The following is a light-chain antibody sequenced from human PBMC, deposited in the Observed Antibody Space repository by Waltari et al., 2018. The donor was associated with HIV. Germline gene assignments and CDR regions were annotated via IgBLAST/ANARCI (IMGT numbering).Light chain of an antibody. CDR3: QAWDTSSVL. CDR2: QDK. Sequence: SYELTQPPSVSVSPGQTASITCSGYKLGDKYACWYQQKPGQSPVVVIYQDKKRPSGIPERFSGSNSENTATLTISGTQAMDEADYYCQAWDTSSVLFGGGTKLTVL. V-gene: IGLV3-1*01. J-gene: IGLJ2*01. CDR1: KLGDKY.